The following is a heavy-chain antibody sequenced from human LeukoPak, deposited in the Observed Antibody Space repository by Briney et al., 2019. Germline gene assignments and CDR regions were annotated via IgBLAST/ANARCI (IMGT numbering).Heavy chain of an antibody. Sequence: GGSLRLSCAASGFTFSSYAMSWVRQAPGKGLEWVSTISAGGGTTYYADSVKGRFTISRDNSKNTLYLQMNSLRAEDTAVYYCARSGKIPYYYYGMDVWGQGTTVTVSS. CDR3: ARSGKIPYYYYGMDV. V-gene: IGHV3-23*01. D-gene: IGHD4-23*01. J-gene: IGHJ6*02. CDR1: GFTFSSYA. CDR2: ISAGGGTT.